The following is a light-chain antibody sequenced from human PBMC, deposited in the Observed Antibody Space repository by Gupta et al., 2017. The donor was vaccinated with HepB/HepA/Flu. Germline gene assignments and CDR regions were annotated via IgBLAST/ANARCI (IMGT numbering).Light chain of an antibody. CDR3: YSTDSSGNHKGV. CDR2: EDN. Sequence: SYELTQPPSVSVSPGQTARINCSGDALPKKYGYCYQQKSGQAPVLVIYEDNKRPSGIPERFSGSSSGTMATLTISGAQVEDEADYYCYSTDSSGNHKGVFGGGTKLTVL. J-gene: IGLJ3*02. CDR1: ALPKKY. V-gene: IGLV3-10*01.